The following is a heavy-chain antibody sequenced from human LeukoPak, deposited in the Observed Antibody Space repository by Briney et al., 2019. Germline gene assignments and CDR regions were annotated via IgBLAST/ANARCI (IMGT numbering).Heavy chain of an antibody. CDR3: ARSGLRTYYYYMDV. CDR2: ISSSSTI. J-gene: IGHJ6*03. D-gene: IGHD3-10*01. Sequence: GGSLRLSCAASGFTFSSYSMNWVRQAPGKGLEWVSYISSSSTIYYADSVKGRFTISRHNAKNSLYLQMNSLGAEDTAVYYCARSGLRTYYYYMDVWGKGTTVTVS. V-gene: IGHV3-48*01. CDR1: GFTFSSYS.